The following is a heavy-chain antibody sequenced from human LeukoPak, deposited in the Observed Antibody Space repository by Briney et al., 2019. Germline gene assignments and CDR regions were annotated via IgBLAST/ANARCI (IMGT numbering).Heavy chain of an antibody. Sequence: PSGTLSLTCAVSGGSISSSNWWSWVRQPPGKGLEWIGEIYHSGSTNYNPSLKSRVTISVDKSKNQFSLKLTSVTAADTAVYYCVAQAKWFGPNWFDPWGQGTLVTVSS. CDR3: VAQAKWFGPNWFDP. D-gene: IGHD3-22*01. J-gene: IGHJ5*02. CDR1: GGSISSSNW. CDR2: IYHSGST. V-gene: IGHV4-4*02.